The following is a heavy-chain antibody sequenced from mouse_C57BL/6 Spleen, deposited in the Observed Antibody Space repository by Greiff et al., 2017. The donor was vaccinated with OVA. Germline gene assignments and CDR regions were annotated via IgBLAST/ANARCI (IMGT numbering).Heavy chain of an antibody. D-gene: IGHD1-1*01. CDR2: IHPNSGRT. CDR1: GYTFTSYW. J-gene: IGHJ2*01. CDR3: AGRTTVVPYYFDY. V-gene: IGHV1-64*01. Sequence: VQLQQSGAELVKPGASVTLSCKASGYTFTSYWMHWVKQRPGQGLEWIGMIHPNSGRTNYNEKFKSKATLTVDKSSSTGYMQFSSLTSEDSAVYYCAGRTTVVPYYFDYWGQGTTLTVCS.